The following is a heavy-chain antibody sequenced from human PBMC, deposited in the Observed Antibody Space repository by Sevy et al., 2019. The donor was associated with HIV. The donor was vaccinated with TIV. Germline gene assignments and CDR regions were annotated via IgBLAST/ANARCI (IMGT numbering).Heavy chain of an antibody. V-gene: IGHV3-23*01. CDR1: VFTFSTYT. CDR2: ISGSGDDT. D-gene: IGHD6-6*01. J-gene: IGHJ4*02. CDR3: AKPPYSSSSFDY. Sequence: GGSLRLSCAASVFTFSTYTMSWVRQAPGKGLEWVSAISGSGDDTYYAGSVKGRFTISRDNSKNTLYLQMNSLRAEDTAVYYCAKPPYSSSSFDYWGQGTLVTVSS.